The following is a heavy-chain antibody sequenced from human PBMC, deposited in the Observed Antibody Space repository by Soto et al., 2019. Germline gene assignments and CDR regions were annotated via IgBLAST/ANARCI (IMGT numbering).Heavy chain of an antibody. D-gene: IGHD3-22*01. CDR3: ARDRGYYDSSRYLGRALDI. CDR1: GYTFTSYG. J-gene: IGHJ3*02. Sequence: QVQLVQSGAEVKKPGASVKVSCKASGYTFTSYGISWVRQAPGQGLDWMGWISAYNGDTNYSDKFKGRVPMNTDTSTSTADMELRSLRSEDTAVYYYARDRGYYDSSRYLGRALDIWGQGTMVTVSS. V-gene: IGHV1-18*01. CDR2: ISAYNGDT.